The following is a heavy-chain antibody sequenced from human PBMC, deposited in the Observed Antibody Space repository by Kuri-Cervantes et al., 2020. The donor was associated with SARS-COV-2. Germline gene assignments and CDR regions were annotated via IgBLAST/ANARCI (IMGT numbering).Heavy chain of an antibody. CDR1: GGSISSYY. CDR2: IYYSGST. D-gene: IGHD4-23*01. J-gene: IGHJ6*02. V-gene: IGHV4-59*01. Sequence: SETLSLTCTVSGGSISSYYWSWIRQPPGKGLEWIGSIYYSGSTYYNPSLKSRVTISVDTSKNQFSLKLSSVTAADTAVYYCARLRWDSGYYYGMDVWGQGTTVTVSS. CDR3: ARLRWDSGYYYGMDV.